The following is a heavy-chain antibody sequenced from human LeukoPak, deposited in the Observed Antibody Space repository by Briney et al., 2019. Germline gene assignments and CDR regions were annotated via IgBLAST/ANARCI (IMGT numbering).Heavy chain of an antibody. J-gene: IGHJ4*02. Sequence: SETLSLTCTASGGSISGYYWNWIRQPPGKGLEWIGIVFYTGSTKYHPSLKSRMAISVDTSSNHFSLKLRSVTAADTAVYYCARGITVTTTSDHLDFWGQGTLVTVPS. CDR2: VFYTGST. V-gene: IGHV4-59*12. D-gene: IGHD4-17*01. CDR3: ARGITVTTTSDHLDF. CDR1: GGSISGYY.